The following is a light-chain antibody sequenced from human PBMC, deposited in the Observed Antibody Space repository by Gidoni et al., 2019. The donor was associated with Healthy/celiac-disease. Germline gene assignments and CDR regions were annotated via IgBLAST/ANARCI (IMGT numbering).Light chain of an antibody. CDR3: RQSYSTPRT. CDR2: AAS. Sequence: DIQMTQSPSSLSASVGDRVTITCRASQSISSYLNWYQQKPGKAPKLLIYAASSLKSGVPSRCSGSRYGTDVTITISSLQPEDFATYYCRQSYSTPRTFGQGTKVEIK. CDR1: QSISSY. V-gene: IGKV1-39*01. J-gene: IGKJ1*01.